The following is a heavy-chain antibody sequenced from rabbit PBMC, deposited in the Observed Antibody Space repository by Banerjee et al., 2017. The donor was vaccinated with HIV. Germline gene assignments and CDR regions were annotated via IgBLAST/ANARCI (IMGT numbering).Heavy chain of an antibody. D-gene: IGHD6-1*01. V-gene: IGHV1S40*01. CDR1: GFSFSSGYD. CDR2: IATGSSGAT. Sequence: QSLEESGGDLVKPEGSLTLTCTASGFSFSSGYDMCWVRQAPGKGLEWIAYIATGSSGATYYASWAKGRFTISKTSSTTVTLQMTSLTGADTATYFCARDYSYGNTGFPLWGQGTLVTVS. CDR3: ARDYSYGNTGFPL. J-gene: IGHJ3*01.